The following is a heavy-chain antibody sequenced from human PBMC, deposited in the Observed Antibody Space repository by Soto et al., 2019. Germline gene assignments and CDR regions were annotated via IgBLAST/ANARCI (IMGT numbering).Heavy chain of an antibody. D-gene: IGHD3-10*01. CDR1: GYTFTSYN. CDR3: VLLRFFDH. V-gene: IGHV1-8*03. J-gene: IGHJ4*02. CDR2: SNSNSGNS. Sequence: GASVKVSCKASGYTFTSYNINWVRQAPGQGLEWVAGSNSNSGNSDHAQKFQGRVTVTRDTSISTAYMELSSLRSDDTAVYYCVLLRFFDHWGPGTLVTVSS.